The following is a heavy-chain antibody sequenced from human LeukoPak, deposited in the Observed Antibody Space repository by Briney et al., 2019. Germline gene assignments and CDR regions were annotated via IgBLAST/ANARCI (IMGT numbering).Heavy chain of an antibody. V-gene: IGHV4-59*08. Sequence: PSETLSLTCNVSDPSITAYYWSWLRQPPGKGLEWIGYIYYSGTTNYNPSLKSRVTMSIDMSKNQFSLRLNSVTAADTAFYYCASLTFFYDSSGSAFGNWGQGTLVTVSS. CDR2: IYYSGTT. CDR3: ASLTFFYDSSGSAFGN. J-gene: IGHJ4*02. D-gene: IGHD3-22*01. CDR1: DPSITAYY.